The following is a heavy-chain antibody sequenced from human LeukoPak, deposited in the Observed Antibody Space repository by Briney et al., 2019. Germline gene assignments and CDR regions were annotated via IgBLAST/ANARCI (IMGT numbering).Heavy chain of an antibody. CDR1: GGSISSGSYY. V-gene: IGHV4-61*02. Sequence: SETLSLTCTVSGGSISSGSYYWSWIRQPAGKGLEWIGRIYTSGSTNYNPSLKSRVTISVDTSKNQFSLKLSSVTAADTAVYYCARDQGFHPNWGQGTLVTVSS. CDR3: ARDQGFHPN. CDR2: IYTSGST. J-gene: IGHJ4*02.